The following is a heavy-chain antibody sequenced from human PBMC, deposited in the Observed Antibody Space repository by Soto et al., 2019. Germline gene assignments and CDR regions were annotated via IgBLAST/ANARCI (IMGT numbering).Heavy chain of an antibody. D-gene: IGHD1-7*01. CDR1: GYTFTSYG. J-gene: IGHJ4*02. V-gene: IGHV1-18*01. CDR2: ISAYNGNT. Sequence: QVQLVQSGAEVKKPGASVKVSCKASGYTFTSYGISWVRQAPGQGLEWMGWISAYNGNTNYAQKLQGXXTXTXXTSTSTAYMELRSLRSDDTAVYYCARDRTGTTDDYWGQGTLVTVSS. CDR3: ARDRTGTTDDY.